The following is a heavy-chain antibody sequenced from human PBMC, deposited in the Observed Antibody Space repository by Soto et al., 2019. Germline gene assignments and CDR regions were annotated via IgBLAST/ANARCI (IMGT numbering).Heavy chain of an antibody. D-gene: IGHD6-19*01. CDR3: AKDRRFSSGWYALDL. J-gene: IGHJ5*02. V-gene: IGHV3-23*01. CDR2: ISASDGST. CDR1: GFSISSYV. Sequence: GGSLRLSCAASGFSISSYVMSWVRQAPGKGLEWVSSISASDGSTYYADSVKGRFTISRDNSKKTLYLQMTSLRVEDKAVYYCAKDRRFSSGWYALDLWGQGTLVTVSS.